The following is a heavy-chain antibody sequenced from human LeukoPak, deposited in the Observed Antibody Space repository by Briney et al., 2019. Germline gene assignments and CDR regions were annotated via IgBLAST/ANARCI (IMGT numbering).Heavy chain of an antibody. CDR1: GFTFSSYW. V-gene: IGHV3-74*01. Sequence: GGSLRLSCAASGFTFSSYWMHWVRQAPGKGLVWVSRVNSDGTGTTYADSVEGRLTISRDNAKNTLYLQMNSLRAEDTAVYYCARDRGYIYGYAFDYWGQGTLVTVSS. CDR3: ARDRGYIYGYAFDY. CDR2: VNSDGTGT. D-gene: IGHD5-18*01. J-gene: IGHJ4*02.